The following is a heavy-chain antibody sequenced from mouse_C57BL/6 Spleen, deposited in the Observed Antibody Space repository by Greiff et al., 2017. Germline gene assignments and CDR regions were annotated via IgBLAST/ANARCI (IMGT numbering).Heavy chain of an antibody. J-gene: IGHJ2*01. Sequence: EVKVIESGGGLVKPGGSLKLSCAASGFTFSSYAMSWVRQTPEKRLEWVATISDGGSATYYPANGKGRFTISRDNAKNNLYLQMSHLKSEDTAMYYCARDQDYYSNFSFDYWGQGTTLTVSS. V-gene: IGHV5-4*01. CDR1: GFTFSSYA. D-gene: IGHD2-5*01. CDR2: ISDGGSAT. CDR3: ARDQDYYSNFSFDY.